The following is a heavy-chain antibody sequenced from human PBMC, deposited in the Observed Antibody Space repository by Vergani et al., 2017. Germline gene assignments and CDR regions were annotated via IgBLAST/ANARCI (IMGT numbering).Heavy chain of an antibody. Sequence: QVQLVQSGAEVKKPGSSVKVSCKASGGTFSSYAISWVRQAPGQGLEWMGGIIPIFGTANYAQKFQGRVTITADESTSTAYMELSSLRSEDTAVYYCAREDYGDYEPYCYYYGMDVWGQGTTVTVSS. CDR3: AREDYGDYEPYCYYYGMDV. CDR1: GGTFSSYA. D-gene: IGHD4-17*01. V-gene: IGHV1-69*12. J-gene: IGHJ6*02. CDR2: IIPIFGTA.